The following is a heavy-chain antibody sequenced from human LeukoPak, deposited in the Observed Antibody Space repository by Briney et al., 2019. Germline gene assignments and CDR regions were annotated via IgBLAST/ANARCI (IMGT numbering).Heavy chain of an antibody. D-gene: IGHD3-3*01. CDR3: ARSARLMKGVVEVTALDD. J-gene: IGHJ4*02. CDR1: GFTFSSYG. V-gene: IGHV3-30*03. Sequence: GGSLRLSCAASGFTFSSYGMHWVRQAPGKGLEWVAVISYDGSNKYYADSVKGRFTIARDNAKNSVYLEMNSLRADDTAVYYCARSARLMKGVVEVTALDDWGQGTLVTVSS. CDR2: ISYDGSNK.